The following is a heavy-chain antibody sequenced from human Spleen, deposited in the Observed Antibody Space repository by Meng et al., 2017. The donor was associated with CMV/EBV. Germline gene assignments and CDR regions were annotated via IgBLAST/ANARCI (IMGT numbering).Heavy chain of an antibody. CDR3: ARASSSWYGGKEVDY. Sequence: SGYSCTSYWIGWVRQMPGKGLEWMGIIYPGDSDTRYSPSFQGQVTISADKSISTAYLQWSSLKASDTAMYYCARASSSWYGGKEVDYWGQGTLVTVSS. V-gene: IGHV5-51*01. D-gene: IGHD6-13*01. J-gene: IGHJ4*02. CDR1: GYSCTSYW. CDR2: IYPGDSDT.